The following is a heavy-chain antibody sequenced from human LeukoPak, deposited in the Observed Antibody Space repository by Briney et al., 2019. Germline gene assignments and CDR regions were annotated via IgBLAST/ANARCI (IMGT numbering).Heavy chain of an antibody. J-gene: IGHJ4*02. Sequence: SETLSLTCAVYGGSLSGHYWSWIRQPPGKGLEWIGEINHSGSTKYNPSLKSRVTISVDTSKNQVSLKLSSVTAADMGVYYCASQYSSGWYPSWGQGTLVTVSS. CDR1: GGSLSGHY. CDR2: INHSGST. CDR3: ASQYSSGWYPS. V-gene: IGHV4-34*01. D-gene: IGHD6-19*01.